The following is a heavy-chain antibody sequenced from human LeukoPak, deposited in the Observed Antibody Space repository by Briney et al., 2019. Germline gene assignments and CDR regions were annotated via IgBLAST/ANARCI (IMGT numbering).Heavy chain of an antibody. CDR1: GFTFSNYA. J-gene: IGHJ4*02. CDR2: VSGRDDST. D-gene: IGHD3-9*01. CDR3: AKWGDYDILTGYYDSDY. Sequence: PGASLRLSCAASGFTFSNYAMSWVRQAPGKGLEWVSAVSGRDDSTYYVDSVKGRFTISRDNSKNTLYLQMNSLRAEDTAVYYCAKWGDYDILTGYYDSDYWGQGTLVTVSS. V-gene: IGHV3-23*01.